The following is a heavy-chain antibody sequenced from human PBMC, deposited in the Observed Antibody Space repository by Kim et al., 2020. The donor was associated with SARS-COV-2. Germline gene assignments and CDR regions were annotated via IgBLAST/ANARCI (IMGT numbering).Heavy chain of an antibody. CDR1: GGSISSSSYY. CDR2: IYYSGST. D-gene: IGHD2-21*02. Sequence: SETLSLTCTVSGGSISSSSYYWGWIRQPPGKGLEWIGSIYYSGSTYYNPSLKSRVTISVDTSKNQFSLKLSSVTAADTAVYYCARSMTAMADYWGQGTLVTVSS. V-gene: IGHV4-39*01. CDR3: ARSMTAMADY. J-gene: IGHJ4*02.